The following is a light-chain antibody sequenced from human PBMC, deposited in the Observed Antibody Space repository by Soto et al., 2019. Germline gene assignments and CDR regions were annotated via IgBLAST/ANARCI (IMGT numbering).Light chain of an antibody. V-gene: IGKV3D-7*01. J-gene: IGKJ1*01. CDR1: QRVSRSY. CDR3: QQDCNLPPT. Sequence: PGERFTLSGRASQRVSRSYLTWYLQKPGQAPSLLIYGASTRATLIPARFSGSGSGTDFTLTISSLLPEDFAVYYCQQDCNLPPTFGQGSKWAVK. CDR2: GAS.